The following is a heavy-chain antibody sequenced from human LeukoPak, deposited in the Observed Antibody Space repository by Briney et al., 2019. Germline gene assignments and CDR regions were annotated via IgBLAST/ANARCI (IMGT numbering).Heavy chain of an antibody. Sequence: ASVKVSCKASGYTFTGYYMHWVRQAPGQGLEWMGWINPNSGGTNYAQKFQGRVTMTRDTSISTAYMELSRLRSDDTAVYYCARAPRYCSGGSCRYYYYYYMDVWGKGTTVTVSS. V-gene: IGHV1-2*02. J-gene: IGHJ6*03. CDR2: INPNSGGT. D-gene: IGHD2-15*01. CDR3: ARAPRYCSGGSCRYYYYYYMDV. CDR1: GYTFTGYY.